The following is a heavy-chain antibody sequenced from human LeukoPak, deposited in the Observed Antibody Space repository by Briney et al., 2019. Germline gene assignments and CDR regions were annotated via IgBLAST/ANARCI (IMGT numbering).Heavy chain of an antibody. CDR1: GFTFSSYS. J-gene: IGHJ4*02. CDR2: ISSSSNTI. CDR3: ARDGFWLPEPKGSDY. Sequence: GRSLRLSCAASGFTFSSYSMNWVRQAPGKGLEWVSYISSSSNTIYYADSVKGRFTISRDNAKNSLYLQMNSLRAEDTAVYYCARDGFWLPEPKGSDYWGQGTLVTVSS. D-gene: IGHD1-14*01. V-gene: IGHV3-48*01.